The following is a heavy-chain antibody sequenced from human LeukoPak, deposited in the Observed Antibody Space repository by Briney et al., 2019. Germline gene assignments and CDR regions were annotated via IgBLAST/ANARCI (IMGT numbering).Heavy chain of an antibody. Sequence: GGSLRLPCAASGFTFSSYWMHWVRQAPGKGLVWVSRINSDGSSTSYADSVKGRFTISRDNAKNTLYLQMNSLRAEDTAVYYCARDFREGTYYYDSSGYVFDYWGQGTLVTVSS. CDR1: GFTFSSYW. D-gene: IGHD3-22*01. J-gene: IGHJ4*02. V-gene: IGHV3-74*01. CDR2: INSDGSST. CDR3: ARDFREGTYYYDSSGYVFDY.